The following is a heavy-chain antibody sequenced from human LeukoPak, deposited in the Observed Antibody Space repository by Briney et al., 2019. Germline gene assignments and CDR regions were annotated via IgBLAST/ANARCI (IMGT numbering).Heavy chain of an antibody. CDR3: ARRYCSGGSCYSDY. J-gene: IGHJ4*02. CDR1: GYTFTGYY. Sequence: SVKVSCKAAGYTFTGYYMYWVRQAPGQGLEWMGWINPNSGGTNYAQKFQGRVTMTRDTSICTAYMELSRLRSDDTAVYYCARRYCSGGSCYSDYWGQGTLVTVSS. CDR2: INPNSGGT. D-gene: IGHD2-15*01. V-gene: IGHV1-2*02.